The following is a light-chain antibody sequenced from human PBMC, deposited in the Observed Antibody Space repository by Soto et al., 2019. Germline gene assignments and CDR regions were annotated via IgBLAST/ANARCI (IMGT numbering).Light chain of an antibody. J-gene: IGKJ1*01. CDR3: QQYNNWPRT. CDR1: QSVSSN. CDR2: GAS. Sequence: EKVMTQSPATLSVSPGERAILSCRASQSVSSNLAWYQQKPGQAPRLLIYGASTRAIDIPARFSGSGSETEFTLTISSLQSEDFAVYYCQQYNNWPRTLGQGTKVDIK. V-gene: IGKV3-15*01.